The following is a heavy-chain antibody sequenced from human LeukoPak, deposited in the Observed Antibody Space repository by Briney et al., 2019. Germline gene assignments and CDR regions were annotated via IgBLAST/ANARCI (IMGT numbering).Heavy chain of an antibody. CDR1: GYTFTSYG. J-gene: IGHJ4*02. CDR3: ARGSSSGSYYGGHYFDY. CDR2: ISAYNGNT. V-gene: IGHV1-18*01. Sequence: ASVKVSCKASGYTFTSYGISWVRQAPGQGLEWMGWISAYNGNTNYAQKLQGRVTMTTDTSTSTAYMELRSLRSDDTAVYYCARGSSSGSYYGGHYFDYWGQGTLVTVSS. D-gene: IGHD1-26*01.